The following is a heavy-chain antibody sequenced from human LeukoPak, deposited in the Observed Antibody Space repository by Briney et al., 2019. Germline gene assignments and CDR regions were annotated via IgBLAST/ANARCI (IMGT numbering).Heavy chain of an antibody. D-gene: IGHD6-13*01. CDR2: VSDSGST. CDR3: ATAGQLLVFGS. Sequence: KASETLSLTCTVSRGSISGFYWSWIRQPPGKGLEWIGYVSDSGSTNYNSSLRSRVTISRDTSTNQFSLKLSSVTTADTAVYYCATAGQLLVFGSWGQGTLVTDSS. V-gene: IGHV4-59*01. J-gene: IGHJ5*01. CDR1: RGSISGFY.